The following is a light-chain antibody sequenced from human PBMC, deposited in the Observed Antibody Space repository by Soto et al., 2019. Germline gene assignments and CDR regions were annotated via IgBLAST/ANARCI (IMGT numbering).Light chain of an antibody. CDR1: QSLTSSF. J-gene: IGKJ4*01. Sequence: EILLTQSPGTLSLSPEDRATLSCRASQSLTSSFLAWYQQKPGQTPRLLIYGASIRATDIPDRFSGSGSGTDFTLTISRLEPEDFAVYFCQQYGRLPLSFGGGTKVEIK. CDR3: QQYGRLPLS. CDR2: GAS. V-gene: IGKV3-20*01.